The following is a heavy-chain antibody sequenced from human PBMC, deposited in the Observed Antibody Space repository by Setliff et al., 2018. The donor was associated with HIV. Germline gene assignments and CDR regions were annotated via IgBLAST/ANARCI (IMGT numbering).Heavy chain of an antibody. CDR3: ARAPHGGWFDP. CDR1: GFTFSNYN. CDR2: ISSSSSYI. J-gene: IGHJ5*02. V-gene: IGHV3-21*01. Sequence: PGGSLRLSCAASGFTFSNYNMNWVRQAPGKGLEWVSSISSSSSYIYYADSVKGRFTISRDNAKNSLYLQMNSLRAEDTAVYYCARAPHGGWFDPWGQGTLVTVSS.